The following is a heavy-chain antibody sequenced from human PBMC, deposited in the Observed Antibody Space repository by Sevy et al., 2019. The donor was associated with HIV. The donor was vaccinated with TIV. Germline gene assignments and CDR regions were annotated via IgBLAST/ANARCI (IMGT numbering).Heavy chain of an antibody. V-gene: IGHV4-59*01. CDR2: IHYSGST. D-gene: IGHD1-26*01. Sequence: SETLSLTCTVSGGSISNFYWTWIRQPPGKGLEWIGYIHYSGSTNYNSSLKSRVIISVDTSKNQVSLRLTSVTAADTAVYYCARASSAIEGATRYYYYYMDVWGKGTTVTVSS. CDR3: ARASSAIEGATRYYYYYMDV. J-gene: IGHJ6*03. CDR1: GGSISNFY.